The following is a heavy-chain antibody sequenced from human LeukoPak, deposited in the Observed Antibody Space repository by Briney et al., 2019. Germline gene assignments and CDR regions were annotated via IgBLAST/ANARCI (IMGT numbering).Heavy chain of an antibody. CDR3: ARVTSSHGYYYYYYMDV. V-gene: IGHV4-31*03. CDR2: IYYSGST. CDR1: GGSISSGGYY. Sequence: SQTLSLTCTVSGGSISSGGYYWSWIRQHPGKGLEWIGYIYYSGSTYYNPSLKSRVTISVDTSKNQFSLKLSSVTAADTAVYYCARVTSSHGYYYYYYMDVWGKGTTVTVSS. J-gene: IGHJ6*03.